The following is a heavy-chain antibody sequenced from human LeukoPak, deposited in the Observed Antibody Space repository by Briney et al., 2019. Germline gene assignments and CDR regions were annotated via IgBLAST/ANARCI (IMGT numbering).Heavy chain of an antibody. D-gene: IGHD4-17*01. CDR1: GGSISSYY. J-gene: IGHJ4*02. CDR3: ARAKYQYGELDY. CDR2: IYYSGST. V-gene: IGHV4-59*01. Sequence: SETLSLTCTVSGGSISSYYWSWIRQPPGKGLEWIGYIYYSGSTNYNPSLKSRVTISVDTSKNQFSLKLSPVTAADTAVYYCARAKYQYGELDYWGQGTLVTVSS.